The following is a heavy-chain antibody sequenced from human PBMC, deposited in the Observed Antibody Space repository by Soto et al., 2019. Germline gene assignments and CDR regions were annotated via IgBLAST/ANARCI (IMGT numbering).Heavy chain of an antibody. CDR2: ISAFNGNT. CDR1: GYSFTNYG. Sequence: QDQLVQSGAEVKKPGASVTVSCKASGYSFTNYGITWVRQAPGQGLEWLGWISAFNGNTHYAQKVQGRVTMTIDASTSTAYMELRSLRSDDTAVYYCARDRGVAPPVAGNTHYYYYMDVWGKGTTVTVSS. D-gene: IGHD6-19*01. CDR3: ARDRGVAPPVAGNTHYYYYMDV. J-gene: IGHJ6*03. V-gene: IGHV1-18*01.